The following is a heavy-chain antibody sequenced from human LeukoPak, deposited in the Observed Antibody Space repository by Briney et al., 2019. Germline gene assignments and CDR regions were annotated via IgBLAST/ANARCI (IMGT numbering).Heavy chain of an antibody. J-gene: IGHJ4*02. CDR1: GFTFTTYA. Sequence: AGGSLRLSCAASGFTFTTYAMGWVRQAPGKGLEWVSSIKGGGGDPFYADSVKGRFTISRDNSKNTLFLQLRAEDSAVYYCAKGGHDFNPFYWWGQGTLVTVSS. CDR3: AKGGHDFNPFYW. D-gene: IGHD2-21*02. V-gene: IGHV3-23*01. CDR2: IKGGGGDP.